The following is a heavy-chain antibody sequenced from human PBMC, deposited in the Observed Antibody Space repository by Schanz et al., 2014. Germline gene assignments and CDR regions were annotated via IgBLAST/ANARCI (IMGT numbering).Heavy chain of an antibody. CDR2: ISGGGGSA. D-gene: IGHD3-10*01. Sequence: EVQLVESGGGLVQPGGSLRLSCAASGFTFSTYWMSWVRLVPGKGLECVSGISGGGGSAYYADSVKGRFTISRDNSKNTLYLQMSSLRAEDTAVYYCVVWFGGVRNSWGQGTLVTVSS. CDR1: GFTFSTYW. J-gene: IGHJ4*02. V-gene: IGHV3-23*04. CDR3: VVWFGGVRNS.